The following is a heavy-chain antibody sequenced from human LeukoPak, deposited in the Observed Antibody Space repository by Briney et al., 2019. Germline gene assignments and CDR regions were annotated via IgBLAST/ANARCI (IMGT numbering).Heavy chain of an antibody. CDR3: ARVGSGSYEFDP. Sequence: GASVKVSCKASGFTFTSHGFTWVRQAPGQGLEWMGWISAYNGNTNYAQKLQGRVTMTTDTSTSTAYMELRSLRSDDTAVYYCARVGSGSYEFDPWGQGTLVTVSS. D-gene: IGHD3-10*01. V-gene: IGHV1-18*01. J-gene: IGHJ5*02. CDR1: GFTFTSHG. CDR2: ISAYNGNT.